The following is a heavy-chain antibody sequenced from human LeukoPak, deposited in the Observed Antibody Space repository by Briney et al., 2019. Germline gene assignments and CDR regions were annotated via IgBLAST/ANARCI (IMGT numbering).Heavy chain of an antibody. CDR3: ARGPMEVRLYYYDSSGYYGY. D-gene: IGHD3-22*01. J-gene: IGHJ4*02. Sequence: ASVTVSCKASGYTFTGYYMHWVRQAPGQGLEWMGWINPNSGGTNCAQKFQGRVTMTRDTSISTAYMELSRLRSDDTAVYYCARGPMEVRLYYYDSSGYYGYWGQGTLVTVSS. V-gene: IGHV1-2*02. CDR1: GYTFTGYY. CDR2: INPNSGGT.